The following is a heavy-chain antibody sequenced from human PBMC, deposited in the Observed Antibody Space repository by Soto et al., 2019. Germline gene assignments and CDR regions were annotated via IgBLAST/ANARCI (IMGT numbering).Heavy chain of an antibody. Sequence: ESGGGLAQPGGSLRLSCEAAGFTFSIYNMNWVRQAPGKGLEWVSYITAASDTIYYADSVKGRFTISRDNAKNSLYLQMNSLRDEDTAVYYCARHYTTSRVGAWFDPWGQGTLVTVSS. CDR2: ITAASDTI. J-gene: IGHJ5*02. D-gene: IGHD3-3*01. CDR3: ARHYTTSRVGAWFDP. V-gene: IGHV3-48*02. CDR1: GFTFSIYN.